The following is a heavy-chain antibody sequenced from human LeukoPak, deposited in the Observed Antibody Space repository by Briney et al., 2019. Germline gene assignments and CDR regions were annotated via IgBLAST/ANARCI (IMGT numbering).Heavy chain of an antibody. CDR3: ARGRRYCSGTSCYNAFDI. D-gene: IGHD2-2*02. Sequence: GGSLRLSCAASGFTVSSNYMSWVRQAPGKGLEWVSVIYSGGSTYYADSVKGRFTISRDNSKNTLYLQMNSLRAEDTAVYYCARGRRYCSGTSCYNAFDIWGQGTMVTVSS. CDR2: IYSGGST. V-gene: IGHV3-66*01. J-gene: IGHJ3*02. CDR1: GFTVSSNY.